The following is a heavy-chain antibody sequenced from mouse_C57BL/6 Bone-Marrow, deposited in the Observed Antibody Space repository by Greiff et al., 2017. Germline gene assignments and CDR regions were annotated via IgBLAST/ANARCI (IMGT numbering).Heavy chain of an antibody. CDR3: ARCPDGYDVPYAMDY. CDR2: LRNKAYGYTT. Sequence: EVQGVESGGGFVQPGGSLSLSCAASGFTFTDYYMSWVRQPPGKALEWLGFLRNKAYGYTTEYSASVKGRFTISRDNSPSILYLQMNALRAEDSATYYCARCPDGYDVPYAMDYWGQGTSVTVSS. J-gene: IGHJ4*01. D-gene: IGHD2-2*01. V-gene: IGHV7-3*01. CDR1: GFTFTDYY.